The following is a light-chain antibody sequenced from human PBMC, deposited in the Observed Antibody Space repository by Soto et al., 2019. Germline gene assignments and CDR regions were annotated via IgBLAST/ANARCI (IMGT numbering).Light chain of an antibody. CDR2: GAS. V-gene: IGKV3-15*01. J-gene: IGKJ1*01. CDR1: QSVSSN. Sequence: EIVMTQSPATLSVSPGERATLSCRASQSVSSNLAWYQQKPGQAPRLLIYGASTRATGIPARFSGSGSLTVFTLTISSLQSEYFAVYYCQQYNNLPPETVGQSTKVEIK. CDR3: QQYNNLPPET.